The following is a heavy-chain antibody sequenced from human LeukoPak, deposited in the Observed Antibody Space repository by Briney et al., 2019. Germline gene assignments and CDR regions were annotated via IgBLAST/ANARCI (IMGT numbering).Heavy chain of an antibody. J-gene: IGHJ3*02. D-gene: IGHD6-6*01. CDR2: IRYDGSNK. Sequence: PGGSLRLFCAPSGFTFSSYGMHWVRQAPGKGREWVAFIRYDGSNKYYADSVKGRFTISRDNSKNTMYLQMNSLIAEDTAVYYCAKDLIAARPSAFDIWGQGTMVTVSS. CDR3: AKDLIAARPSAFDI. CDR1: GFTFSSYG. V-gene: IGHV3-30*02.